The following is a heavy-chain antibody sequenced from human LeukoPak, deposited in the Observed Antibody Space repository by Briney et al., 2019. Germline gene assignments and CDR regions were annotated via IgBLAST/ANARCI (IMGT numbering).Heavy chain of an antibody. J-gene: IGHJ6*03. CDR1: GFTFDDYG. CDR3: ARPPLGPYYYYMDV. V-gene: IGHV3-20*04. CDR2: INWNGAGT. Sequence: GGSLRLSCATSGFTFDDYGMSWVRQAPGKGLEWVSGINWNGAGTGYADSVKGRFTISRDNAKNSLYLQMNSLRAEDTAVYYCARPPLGPYYYYMDVWGKGTTVTISS.